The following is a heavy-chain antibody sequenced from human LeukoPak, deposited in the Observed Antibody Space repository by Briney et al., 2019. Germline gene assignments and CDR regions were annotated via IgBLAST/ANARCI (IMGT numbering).Heavy chain of an antibody. CDR2: ISSSSSYI. J-gene: IGHJ3*02. V-gene: IGHV3-21*01. D-gene: IGHD5-18*01. CDR3: ARELGLQLRLRDAFDI. Sequence: GGSLRLSCVVSGFTFSSYAMSWVRQAPGKGLEWVSSISSSSSYIYYADSVKGRFTISRDNAKNSLYLQMNSLRAEDTAVYYCARELGLQLRLRDAFDIWGQGTMVTVSS. CDR1: GFTFSSYA.